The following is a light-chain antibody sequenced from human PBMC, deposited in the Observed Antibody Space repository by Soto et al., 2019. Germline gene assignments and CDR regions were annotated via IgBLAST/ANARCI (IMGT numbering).Light chain of an antibody. CDR1: TGDVTGGHY. J-gene: IGLJ1*01. CDR3: LLFYGGYRCV. V-gene: IGLV7-46*01. CDR2: DTS. Sequence: QAVVTQEPSLTVSRGGTVTLTCGSSTGDVTGGHYPYWIQQKPGQAPRTLIFDTSNKHSWTPARFSGSLLGGKAALTLSGAQPEDEAEYYCLLFYGGYRCVFGTGTKFTVL.